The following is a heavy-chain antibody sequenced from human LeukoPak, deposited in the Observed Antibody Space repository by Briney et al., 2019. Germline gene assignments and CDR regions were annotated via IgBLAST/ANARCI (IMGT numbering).Heavy chain of an antibody. CDR1: GGSISSGGYY. CDR3: ARSSGSGSLDGMDV. CDR2: IYHSGST. J-gene: IGHJ6*02. D-gene: IGHD3-10*01. V-gene: IGHV4-30-2*01. Sequence: SETLSLTCTVSGGSISSGGYYWSWIRQPPGKGLEWIGYIYHSGSTYYNPSLKSRVTISVDRSKNQFSLRLNSVTAADTAVYYCARSSGSGSLDGMDVWGQGTTVTVSS.